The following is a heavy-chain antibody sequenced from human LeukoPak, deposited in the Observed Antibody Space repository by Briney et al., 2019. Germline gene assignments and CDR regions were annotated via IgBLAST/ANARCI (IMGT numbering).Heavy chain of an antibody. CDR3: AKDEGDGYNFRSYFDY. D-gene: IGHD5-24*01. V-gene: IGHV3-23*01. J-gene: IGHJ4*02. CDR2: ISNNGGYT. CDR1: GFTFSSSA. Sequence: GGSLRLSCAASGFTFSSSAMSWVRQAPGKGLEWVSAISNNGGYTYYADSVQGRFTISRDNSKNTLYLQMNSLRAEDTAVYYCAKDEGDGYNFRSYFDYWGQGTLVTVSS.